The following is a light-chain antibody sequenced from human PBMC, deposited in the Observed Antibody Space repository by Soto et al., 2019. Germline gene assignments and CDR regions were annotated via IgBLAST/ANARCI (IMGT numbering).Light chain of an antibody. CDR3: QQSYSLLT. CDR2: AAS. V-gene: IGKV1-39*01. J-gene: IGKJ4*01. Sequence: DLQMTQSPSSLSASVGDRVTITCRASQSISSYLNWYQQKPGKAPKLLIYAASSLQSGVPSRFSGSVSGTDFTLTISSLQPEDFATYYCQQSYSLLTFGGGTKVEIK. CDR1: QSISSY.